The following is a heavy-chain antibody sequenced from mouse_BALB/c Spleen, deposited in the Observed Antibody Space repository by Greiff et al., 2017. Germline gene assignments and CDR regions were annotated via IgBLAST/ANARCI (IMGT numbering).Heavy chain of an antibody. D-gene: IGHD2-4*01. V-gene: IGHV10-1*02. CDR3: VRESSTMIRGAWFAY. J-gene: IGHJ3*01. CDR2: IRSKSNNYAT. Sequence: EVKLVESGGGLVQPKGSLKLSCAASGFTFNTYAMNWVRQAPGKGLEWVARIRSKSNNYATYYADSVKDRFTISRDDSQSMLYLQMNNLKTEDTAMYYCVRESSTMIRGAWFAYWGQGTLVTVSA. CDR1: GFTFNTYA.